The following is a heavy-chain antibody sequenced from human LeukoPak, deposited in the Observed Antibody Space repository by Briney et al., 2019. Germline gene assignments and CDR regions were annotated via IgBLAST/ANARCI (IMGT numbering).Heavy chain of an antibody. Sequence: GGSLRLSCAASGFTFSSYWMHWVRQAPGKGLEWVSVIYSGGSIDYADSVKGRFTISRDNSKNTLYLQMNSLRAEDTAVYYCARAPEYDILLDYWGQGTLVTISS. V-gene: IGHV3-53*01. J-gene: IGHJ4*02. CDR2: IYSGGSI. D-gene: IGHD3-9*01. CDR3: ARAPEYDILLDY. CDR1: GFTFSSYW.